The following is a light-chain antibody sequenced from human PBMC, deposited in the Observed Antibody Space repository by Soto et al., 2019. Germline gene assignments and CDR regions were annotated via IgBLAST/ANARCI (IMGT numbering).Light chain of an antibody. J-gene: IGKJ4*01. CDR1: QSVGTN. Sequence: EIVLTQSPATLSLSPGERATLSCTASQSVGTNFAWYQQKPGQAPGLLIYEASTRATSIPARFSRSESGTDSTITISSLEDEDVAVYYNQQHCNWALTFGGATNVE. CDR3: QQHCNWALT. CDR2: EAS. V-gene: IGKV3-11*01.